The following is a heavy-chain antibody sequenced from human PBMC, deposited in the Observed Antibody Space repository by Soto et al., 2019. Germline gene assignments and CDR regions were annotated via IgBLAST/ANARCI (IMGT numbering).Heavy chain of an antibody. CDR3: ARESIVVVPAAETYYYYGMDV. Sequence: SETLSLTCTVSGGSISSGGNYWSWIRQHPGKGLEWIGYIYYSGSTYYNPSLKSRVTISVDTSKNQFSLKLSSVTAADTAVYYCARESIVVVPAAETYYYYGMDVWGQGTTVTFSS. CDR1: GGSISSGGNY. D-gene: IGHD2-2*01. J-gene: IGHJ6*02. CDR2: IYYSGST. V-gene: IGHV4-31*03.